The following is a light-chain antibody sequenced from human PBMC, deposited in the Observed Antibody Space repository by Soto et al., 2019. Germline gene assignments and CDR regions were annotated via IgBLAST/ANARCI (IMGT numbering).Light chain of an antibody. CDR2: GAS. CDR1: KSVSRK. V-gene: IGKV3-15*01. Sequence: EIVLTQSPATVCVSXGERATLFCRSSKSVSRKLAWYQQKPGQATRVLXXGASTRATGIPARLSGSGSGKEFTLNISSLQSEDFAVYYCKQYNNWPPWTFGQGTKVDIK. CDR3: KQYNNWPPWT. J-gene: IGKJ1*01.